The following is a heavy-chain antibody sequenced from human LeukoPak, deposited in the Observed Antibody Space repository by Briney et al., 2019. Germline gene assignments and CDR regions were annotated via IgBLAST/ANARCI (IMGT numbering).Heavy chain of an antibody. J-gene: IGHJ3*02. CDR3: ARIGATIVRAFDI. V-gene: IGHV1-2*02. CDR1: GYTFTGYY. D-gene: IGHD5-24*01. CDR2: INPNSGGT. Sequence: ASVKVSCKASGYTFTGYYMHWVRQAPGQGLEWMGWINPNSGGTNYAQKFQGRVTMTRDTSISTAYMELSRLRSDDTAVYYCARIGATIVRAFDIWGQGTMVTVSS.